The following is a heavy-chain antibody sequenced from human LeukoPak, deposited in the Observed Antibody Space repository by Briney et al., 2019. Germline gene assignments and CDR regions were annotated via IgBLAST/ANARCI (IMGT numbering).Heavy chain of an antibody. Sequence: ASVKVSCKASGYTFTSYYMHWVRQAPGQGLEWMGIINPSGGSTSYAQKFQGRVTMTRDTSTSTDYMELSSLRSEDTAVYYCAREPGDTAMVYYYYYGMDVWGQGTTVTVSS. D-gene: IGHD5-18*01. CDR2: INPSGGST. J-gene: IGHJ6*02. CDR3: AREPGDTAMVYYYYYGMDV. V-gene: IGHV1-46*01. CDR1: GYTFTSYY.